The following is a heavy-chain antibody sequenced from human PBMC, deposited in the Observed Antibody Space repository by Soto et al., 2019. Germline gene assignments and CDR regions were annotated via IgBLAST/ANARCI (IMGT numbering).Heavy chain of an antibody. J-gene: IGHJ6*02. CDR2: IRSKGDSYST. CDR1: GFIFSDHH. Sequence: GGSLRLSCAASGFIFSDHHMDWVRQAPGKGLEWVGRIRSKGDSYSTEYAASVKDRFTISRDNSKNTLYLQMNSLRAEDTAVYYCARDVFQEDVWGQGTTVTVSS. CDR3: ARDVFQEDV. V-gene: IGHV3-72*01.